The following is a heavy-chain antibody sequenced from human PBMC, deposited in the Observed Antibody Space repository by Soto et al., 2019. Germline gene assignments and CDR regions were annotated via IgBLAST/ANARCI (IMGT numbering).Heavy chain of an antibody. Sequence: GGSLRLSCAASGFTFSSYWMHWVRQAPGKGLVWVSRINSDGSSTSYADSVKGRFTISRDNAKNTLYLQMNSLRAEDTAVYYCARGYYGSGSYYNGWFDPWGQGTLVTVSS. D-gene: IGHD3-10*01. J-gene: IGHJ5*02. V-gene: IGHV3-74*01. CDR1: GFTFSSYW. CDR3: ARGYYGSGSYYNGWFDP. CDR2: INSDGSST.